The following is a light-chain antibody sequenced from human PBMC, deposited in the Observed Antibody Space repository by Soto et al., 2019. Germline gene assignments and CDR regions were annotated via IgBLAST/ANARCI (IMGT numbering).Light chain of an antibody. Sequence: QSALTQPASVSGSPGQSTTISCTGTSSDVGSYNLVSWYQQHPGKAPKLIIYEGSKRPSGISNRFSGSKSGNTASLTISGLQAEDEADYYCCSYARSSSVVFGGGTKLTVL. CDR3: CSYARSSSVV. J-gene: IGLJ2*01. CDR1: SSDVGSYNL. CDR2: EGS. V-gene: IGLV2-23*01.